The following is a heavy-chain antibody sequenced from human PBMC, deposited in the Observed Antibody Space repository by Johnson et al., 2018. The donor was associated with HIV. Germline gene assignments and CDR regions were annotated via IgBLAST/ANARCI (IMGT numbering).Heavy chain of an antibody. V-gene: IGHV3-11*01. Sequence: QVQLVESGGGLVKPGGSLRLSCAASGFTFSDYYMSWVRQAPEKGLEWISYISGSGSTIYYADSVKGRFTIYRDTAKNSLYLQMNSLRDVDTAVYYCARLVTIFGVVKGAFDIWGQGTMVTVSS. D-gene: IGHD3-3*01. CDR2: ISGSGSTI. CDR3: ARLVTIFGVVKGAFDI. CDR1: GFTFSDYY. J-gene: IGHJ3*02.